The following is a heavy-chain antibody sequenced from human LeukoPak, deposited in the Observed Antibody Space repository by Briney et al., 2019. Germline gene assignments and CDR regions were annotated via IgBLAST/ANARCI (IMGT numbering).Heavy chain of an antibody. J-gene: IGHJ4*02. CDR3: AKDKATIVPTAYDY. CDR1: GCSFDRYV. V-gene: IGHV3-23*01. D-gene: IGHD5-12*01. Sequence: GGSLRLSCAVSGCSFDRYVMSWVRQVPGKGLEWVSAISGSGVSTYYADSVKGRSTISRDNSKNTLYLRMSSLRAEDTAVYYCAKDKATIVPTAYDYWGQGTLVTVSS. CDR2: ISGSGVST.